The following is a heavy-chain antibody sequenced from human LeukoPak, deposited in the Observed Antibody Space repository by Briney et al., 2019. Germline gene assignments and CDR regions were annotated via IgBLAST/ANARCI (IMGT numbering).Heavy chain of an antibody. CDR1: GGSISSYY. Sequence: PSETLSLTCTVSGGSISSYYWSWIRQPPGKGLEWIGYIYYSGSTNYNPSLKSRVTISVDTSKNQFSLKLSSVTAADTAVYYCARGVYSSSWTPPGYWGQGTLVIVSS. V-gene: IGHV4-59*01. D-gene: IGHD6-13*01. CDR3: ARGVYSSSWTPPGY. J-gene: IGHJ4*02. CDR2: IYYSGST.